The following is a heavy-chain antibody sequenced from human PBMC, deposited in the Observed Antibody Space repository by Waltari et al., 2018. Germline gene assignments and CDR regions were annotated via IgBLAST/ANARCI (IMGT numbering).Heavy chain of an antibody. D-gene: IGHD2-2*01. CDR3: ARGAVPGKGANWFDP. J-gene: IGHJ5*02. CDR2: VNPNSVNT. V-gene: IGHV1-8*01. Sequence: GQGLEWVGWVNPNSVNTGYAQKFQDRVIMPSDTSMTTVYMELSSLTSDDTAVYYCARGAVPGKGANWFDPWGQGTLVIVSS.